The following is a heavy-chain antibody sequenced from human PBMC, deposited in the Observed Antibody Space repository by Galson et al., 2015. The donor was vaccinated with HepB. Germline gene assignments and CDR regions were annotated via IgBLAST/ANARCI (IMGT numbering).Heavy chain of an antibody. D-gene: IGHD5-24*01. CDR1: GFTFTNDA. CDR2: ISNDGSKK. V-gene: IGHV3-30-3*01. J-gene: IGHJ3*01. CDR3: AREKGLGDGYNFEAFDF. Sequence: SLRLSCAASGFTFTNDAMHWVRQAPGKGLEWLAIISNDGSKKFYADSAMGRFTVSRDNSKSTLNLQMNSLTTDDTAVYYCAREKGLGDGYNFEAFDFWGQGTMVTVSS.